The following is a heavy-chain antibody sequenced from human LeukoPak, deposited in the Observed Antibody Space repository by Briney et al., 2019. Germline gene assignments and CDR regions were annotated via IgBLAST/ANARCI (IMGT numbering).Heavy chain of an antibody. CDR2: IYSGGST. J-gene: IGHJ6*02. D-gene: IGHD5-18*01. V-gene: IGHV3-66*01. CDR3: AWTYVDTAMTSRIIYYYGMDV. Sequence: GGSLRLSCAASGCSVSSNYMIWVRQAPGKGLEGVSVIYSGGSTSDADSATGRFTISNDKSKDTLYLQMHSLSAEDTAVYYCAWTYVDTAMTSRIIYYYGMDVWGQGTTVTVSS. CDR1: GCSVSSNY.